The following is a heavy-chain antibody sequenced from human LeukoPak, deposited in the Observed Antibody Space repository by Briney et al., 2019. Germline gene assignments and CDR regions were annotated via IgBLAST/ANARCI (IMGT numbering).Heavy chain of an antibody. CDR1: GFTFSNYA. CDR3: AKTSSDYGERFEH. J-gene: IGHJ4*02. D-gene: IGHD4-17*01. V-gene: IGHV3-30*18. Sequence: GRSLRLSCAASGFTFSNYAMHWVRQAPGKGLEWVAFVSHDGRTQYYVDSVKGRFAISRDNSKNTPYLQMNSLRTEDTALYYCAKTSSDYGERFEHWGQGTLVTVSS. CDR2: VSHDGRTQ.